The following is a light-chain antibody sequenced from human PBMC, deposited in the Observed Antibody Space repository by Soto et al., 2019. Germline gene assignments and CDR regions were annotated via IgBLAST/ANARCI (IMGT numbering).Light chain of an antibody. V-gene: IGKV3-11*01. CDR1: QSVSSSY. CDR3: QQRVNRVT. J-gene: IGKJ4*01. CDR2: DSS. Sequence: EVVLTQSPCTLSLSPGERATLSCRASQSVSSSYLAWYQQKPGQAPRLLIYDSSNRATGIPPRFSGSGSGTDFTLTISSLESEDFAVYYCQQRVNRVTFGGGTKVAIK.